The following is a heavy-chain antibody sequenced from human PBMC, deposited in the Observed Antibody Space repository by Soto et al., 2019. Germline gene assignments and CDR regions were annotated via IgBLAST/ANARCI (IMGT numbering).Heavy chain of an antibody. Sequence: EVRLEESGGVFVQPGGALRLSCVFSGLTSSGIELNWVRQAAGKGLEWLSYISASGDTVDYIDSVRGRFTISRDNAKQSLFLQMSALRVEDTAVYYCAGLSVTGGVDVWGQGTTVTVAS. J-gene: IGHJ6*02. D-gene: IGHD2-21*02. CDR2: ISASGDTV. CDR1: GLTSSGIE. V-gene: IGHV3-48*03. CDR3: AGLSVTGGVDV.